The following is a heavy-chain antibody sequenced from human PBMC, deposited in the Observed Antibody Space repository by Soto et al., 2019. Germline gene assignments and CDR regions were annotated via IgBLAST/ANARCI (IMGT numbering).Heavy chain of an antibody. CDR2: INAGNSNT. J-gene: IGHJ4*02. CDR1: GYTFNTYA. Sequence: QVQLVQSGAEVKKPGAPVKISCQGSGYTFNTYAIHWVRQAPGQRLEWMGLINAGNSNTRYSQKFQGRVTIIRETSASTVYMELRSLTSEDTAMYYCGGASCGGACYLIDYWGQGTLVTVS. V-gene: IGHV1-3*01. CDR3: GGASCGGACYLIDY. D-gene: IGHD2-21*02.